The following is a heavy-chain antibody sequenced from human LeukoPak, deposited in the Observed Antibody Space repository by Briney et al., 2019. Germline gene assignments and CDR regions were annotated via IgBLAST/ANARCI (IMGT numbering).Heavy chain of an antibody. CDR1: GFTFSSYS. J-gene: IGHJ6*03. Sequence: GSLRLSCAASGFTFSSYSMNWVRQPPGKGLEWIGYIYYSGSTNYNPSLKSRVTISVDTSKNQFSLKLSSVTAADTAVYYCARMPPPPTAMDYYYYMDVWGKGTTVTVSS. CDR3: ARMPPPPTAMDYYYYMDV. CDR2: IYYSGST. V-gene: IGHV4-59*01. D-gene: IGHD2-2*01.